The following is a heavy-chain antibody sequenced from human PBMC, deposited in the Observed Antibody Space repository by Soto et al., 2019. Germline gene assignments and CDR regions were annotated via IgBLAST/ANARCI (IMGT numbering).Heavy chain of an antibody. Sequence: GGSLRLSCAAAGFTFISSCIHWVRQAPLKVLLLFSLISTYLTGTDYADSVKGLFTISRYNANNTLYLQINILRSYYTAFYYCAHYYDSSGYAYGFFQHWGQGNLVTVSS. V-gene: IGHV3-74*01. CDR2: ISTYLTGT. J-gene: IGHJ1*01. D-gene: IGHD3-22*01. CDR1: GFTFISSC. CDR3: AHYYDSSGYAYGFFQH.